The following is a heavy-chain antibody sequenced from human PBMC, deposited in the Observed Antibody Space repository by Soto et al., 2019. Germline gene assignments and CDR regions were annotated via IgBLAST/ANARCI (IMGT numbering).Heavy chain of an antibody. CDR3: ARDCTNGVCPEY. J-gene: IGHJ4*02. CDR1: GFIFTTYS. V-gene: IGHV3-48*02. CDR2: ISASSSTI. Sequence: GSLRLSCAASGFIFTTYSMNWVRQAPGKGLEWVSYISASSSTIYYADSVKGRFTISRDNAKNSLYLQMNSLRDEDTAVYYCARDCTNGVCPEYWGQGTLVTVSS. D-gene: IGHD2-8*01.